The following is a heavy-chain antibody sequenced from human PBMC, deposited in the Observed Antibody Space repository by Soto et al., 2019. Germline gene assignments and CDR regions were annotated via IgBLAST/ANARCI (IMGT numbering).Heavy chain of an antibody. CDR2: ISGSGDIT. J-gene: IGHJ4*02. D-gene: IGHD3-9*01. V-gene: IGHV3-23*01. Sequence: EVQLLESGGGLVQPGGSLILSCAVSGFSFSNSAMTWVRQAPGKGLEWVAGISGSGDITYNTDSVKGRFAISRDTSKNVVYLQMRSLRAEDTSVYYCAKVPQWVLRYHDWFFDYWGQGTLVTVSS. CDR1: GFSFSNSA. CDR3: AKVPQWVLRYHDWFFDY.